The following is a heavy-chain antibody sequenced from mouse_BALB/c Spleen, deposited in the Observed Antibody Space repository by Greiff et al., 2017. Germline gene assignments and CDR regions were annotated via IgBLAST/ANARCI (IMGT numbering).Heavy chain of an antibody. CDR2: ISSGGST. Sequence: LQQSGGGLVKPGGSLKLSCAASGFTFSSYAMSWVRQTPEKRLEWVASISSGGSTYYPDSVKGRFTISRDNARNILYLQMSSLRSEDTAMYYCARGPGGNSFDYWGQGTTLTVSS. V-gene: IGHV5-6-5*01. CDR3: ARGPGGNSFDY. J-gene: IGHJ2*01. CDR1: GFTFSSYA. D-gene: IGHD1-1*02.